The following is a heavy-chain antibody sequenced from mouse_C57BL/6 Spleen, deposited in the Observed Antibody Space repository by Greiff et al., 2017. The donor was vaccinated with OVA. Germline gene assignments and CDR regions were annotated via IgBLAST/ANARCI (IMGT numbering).Heavy chain of an antibody. J-gene: IGHJ3*01. CDR1: GYTFTSYW. V-gene: IGHV1-61*01. D-gene: IGHD4-1*01. CDR3: ARRTLTAWFAY. Sequence: KQSCKASGYTFTSYWMDWVKQRPGQGLEWIGNIYPSDSETHYNQKFKDKATLTVDKSSSTAYMQLSSLTSEDSAVYYCARRTLTAWFAYWGQGTLVTVSA. CDR2: IYPSDSET.